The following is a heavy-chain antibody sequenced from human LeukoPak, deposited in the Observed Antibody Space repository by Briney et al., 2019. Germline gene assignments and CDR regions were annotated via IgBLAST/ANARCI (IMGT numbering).Heavy chain of an antibody. Sequence: VKVSCKASGGTFSSYAISWVRQAPGQGLEWMGGIIPIFGTANYAQKFQGRVTITADKSTSTAYMELSSLRSEDTAVYYCAEEYCSGGSCPLGWFDPWGQGTLVTVSS. CDR1: GGTFSSYA. CDR3: AEEYCSGGSCPLGWFDP. D-gene: IGHD2-15*01. V-gene: IGHV1-69*06. CDR2: IIPIFGTA. J-gene: IGHJ5*02.